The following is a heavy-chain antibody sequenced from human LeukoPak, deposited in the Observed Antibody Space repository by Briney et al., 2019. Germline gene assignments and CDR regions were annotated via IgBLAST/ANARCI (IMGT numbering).Heavy chain of an antibody. D-gene: IGHD6-19*01. V-gene: IGHV4-61*02. CDR2: IYTSGST. CDR3: ARGAYSSGWSAGD. CDR1: GGSISSGSYY. Sequence: SQTLSLTCTVSGGSISSGSYYWSWIRQPAGKGLEWIGRIYTSGSTNYNPSLKSRVTISVDTSKNQFSLKLSSATAADTAVYYCARGAYSSGWSAGDWGQGTLVTVSS. J-gene: IGHJ4*02.